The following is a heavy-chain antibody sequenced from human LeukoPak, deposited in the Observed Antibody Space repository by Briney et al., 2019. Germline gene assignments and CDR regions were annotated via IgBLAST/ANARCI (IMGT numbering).Heavy chain of an antibody. CDR2: IKDDGSEE. J-gene: IGHJ4*02. CDR1: GFNFNNYW. V-gene: IGHV3-7*03. Sequence: GGSLRLSCAASGFNFNNYWMSWLRQAPGKGLEWVANIKDDGSEEYYVDSVKGRLTIVRDNAYNSLYLQMNSLRVEDTAIYFCARFTRRYSEDYWGQGTLVSVSS. CDR3: ARFTRRYSEDY. D-gene: IGHD2-2*02.